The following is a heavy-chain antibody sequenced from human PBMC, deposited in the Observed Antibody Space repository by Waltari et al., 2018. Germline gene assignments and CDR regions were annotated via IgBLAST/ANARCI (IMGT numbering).Heavy chain of an antibody. Sequence: LQLQESGPGLVKPSETLSLTCPVPPGSITTYGYSGGWIRQPPGEGLEWIGSISYSGITYYDPSLESRVIISIDTSESRISLRLNSVTAADTAVYYCAVGRGIFDIWGQGTVVTVSS. J-gene: IGHJ3*02. D-gene: IGHD6-13*01. V-gene: IGHV4-39*01. CDR3: AVGRGIFDI. CDR2: ISYSGIT. CDR1: PGSITTYGYS.